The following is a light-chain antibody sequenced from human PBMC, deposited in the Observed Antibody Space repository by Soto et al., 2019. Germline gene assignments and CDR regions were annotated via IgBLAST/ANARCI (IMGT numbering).Light chain of an antibody. V-gene: IGKV1-39*01. CDR3: QQSYSTPWT. CDR2: AAS. CDR1: QSISSY. J-gene: IGKJ1*01. Sequence: DIQMTQSPSSLSASVGDRVTITCRASQSISSYLNWYQQKPGKAPKLLIYAASSLQCGVRARFSGSGSGTDFTLTISSLQPEDFATYYCQQSYSTPWTFGQGTKVEIK.